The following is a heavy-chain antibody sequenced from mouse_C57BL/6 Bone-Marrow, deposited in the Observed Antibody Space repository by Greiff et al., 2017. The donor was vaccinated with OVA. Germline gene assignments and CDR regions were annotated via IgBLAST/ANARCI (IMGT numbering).Heavy chain of an antibody. V-gene: IGHV5-12*01. CDR1: GFTFSDYY. CDR2: ISNGGGST. J-gene: IGHJ3*01. CDR3: ARHEVITTVVAPFAY. Sequence: DVKLVESGGGLVQPGGSLKLSCAASGFTFSDYYMYWVRQTPEKRLEWVAYISNGGGSTYSPDTVKGRFTISRDNAKNTLYLQMSRLKSEDTAMYYCARHEVITTVVAPFAYWGQGTLVTVSA. D-gene: IGHD1-1*01.